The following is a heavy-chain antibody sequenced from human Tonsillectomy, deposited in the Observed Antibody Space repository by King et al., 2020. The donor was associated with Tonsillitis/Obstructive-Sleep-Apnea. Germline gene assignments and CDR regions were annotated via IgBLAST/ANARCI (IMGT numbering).Heavy chain of an antibody. CDR3: AKDIGGGGNCGAAFDI. CDR2: ISWNSGRI. Sequence: QLVQSGGGLVQPGRSLRLSCAASGFTFDDYAMHWVRQAPGKGLEWVSGISWNSGRIGYADPVKGRFTISRDNAKNSLYLQLNSLRAEDTALFYCAKDIGGGGNCGAAFDIWGQETMVTVSS. D-gene: IGHD4-23*01. CDR1: GFTFDDYA. J-gene: IGHJ3*02. V-gene: IGHV3-9*01.